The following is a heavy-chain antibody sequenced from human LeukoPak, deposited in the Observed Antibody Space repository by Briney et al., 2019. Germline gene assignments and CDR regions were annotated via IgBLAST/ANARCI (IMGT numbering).Heavy chain of an antibody. CDR1: GGSFSGYY. CDR2: INHSGST. V-gene: IGHV4-34*01. D-gene: IGHD3-10*01. Sequence: PSETLSLTCAVYGGSFSGYYWSWIRQPPGKGLEWIGEINHSGSTNYNPSLKSRVTISVDTSKNQFSLKLSSVTVADTAVYYCARENSITMVRGVIIRNNWFDPWGQGTLVTVSS. J-gene: IGHJ5*02. CDR3: ARENSITMVRGVIIRNNWFDP.